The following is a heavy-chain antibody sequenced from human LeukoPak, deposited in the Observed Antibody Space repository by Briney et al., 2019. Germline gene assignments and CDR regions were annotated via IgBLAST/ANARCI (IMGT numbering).Heavy chain of an antibody. D-gene: IGHD3-3*01. CDR3: ARAKGVYDFWSGYQLFDP. CDR1: GDSISSSDYY. V-gene: IGHV4-39*07. CDR2: IYYSGST. J-gene: IGHJ5*02. Sequence: PSETLSLTCTVSGDSISSSDYYWGWIRQPPGKGLEWIGSIYYSGSTYYNPSLKSRVNISVDTSNNNQFSLKLSSVTAADTAVYYCARAKGVYDFWSGYQLFDPWGQGTLVTVSS.